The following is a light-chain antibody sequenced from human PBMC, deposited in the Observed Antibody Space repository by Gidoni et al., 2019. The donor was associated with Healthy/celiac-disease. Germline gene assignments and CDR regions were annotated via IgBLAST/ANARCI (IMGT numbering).Light chain of an antibody. V-gene: IGLV3-21*02. CDR1: NIGSKS. CDR3: QVWDSSSDHVV. J-gene: IGLJ2*01. Sequence: SYVLTQPPSVSAAPGQTARITWGGNNIGSKSVHWYQQKPCQAPVLVVYDDSDRPSVIPSRFSGSNPGNTATLTISRVEAGDEADYYCQVWDSSSDHVVFGGGTKLTVL. CDR2: DDS.